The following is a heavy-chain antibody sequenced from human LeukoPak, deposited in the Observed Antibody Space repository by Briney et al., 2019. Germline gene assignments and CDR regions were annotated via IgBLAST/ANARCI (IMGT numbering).Heavy chain of an antibody. D-gene: IGHD2/OR15-2a*01. Sequence: PGRSLRLSCAASGFTFSSYAMHWVRQAPGKGLEWVAYIYYDGRNKYYADSVKGRFTISRDNSKNTLYLQLNSLGAADTAVYYCARKAFCNSATCYGALDVWGQGTMVTVSS. CDR3: ARKAFCNSATCYGALDV. J-gene: IGHJ3*01. CDR1: GFTFSSYA. CDR2: IYYDGRNK. V-gene: IGHV3-30*04.